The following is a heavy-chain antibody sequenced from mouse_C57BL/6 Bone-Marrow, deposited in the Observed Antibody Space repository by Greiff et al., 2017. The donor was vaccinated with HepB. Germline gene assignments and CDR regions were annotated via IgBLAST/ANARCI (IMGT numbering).Heavy chain of an antibody. CDR1: GYTFTDYE. D-gene: IGHD1-1*01. J-gene: IGHJ2*01. V-gene: IGHV1-15*01. CDR3: TTMYYYGSSYYVDY. Sequence: QVQLQQSGAELVRPGASVTLSCKASGYTFTDYEMHWVKQTPVHGLEWIGAIDPETGGTAYNQKFKGKAILTADKSSSTAYMELRSLTSEDSAVYYCTTMYYYGSSYYVDYWGQGTTLTVSS. CDR2: IDPETGGT.